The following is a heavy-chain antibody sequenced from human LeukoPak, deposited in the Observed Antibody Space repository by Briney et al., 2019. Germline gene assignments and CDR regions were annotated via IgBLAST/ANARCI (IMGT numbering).Heavy chain of an antibody. Sequence: TGGSLRLSCAASGFTFSNYWMHWVRQVPGKGLVCVSRIYRDGSNTDYADSVKGRFIISRDNVKNTLYLQMNSLRADDTAVYYCARDGDAYNFDFWGQGALVTVSS. CDR2: IYRDGSNT. J-gene: IGHJ4*02. CDR3: ARDGDAYNFDF. D-gene: IGHD5-24*01. CDR1: GFTFSNYW. V-gene: IGHV3-74*01.